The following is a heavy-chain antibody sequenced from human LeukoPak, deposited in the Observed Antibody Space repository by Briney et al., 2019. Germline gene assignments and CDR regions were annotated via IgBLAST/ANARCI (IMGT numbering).Heavy chain of an antibody. D-gene: IGHD3-10*01. V-gene: IGHV4-34*01. CDR3: ARSTMVRGVAF. Sequence: SETLSLTCAVYGGSFSGYYWSWIRQPPGKGLEWIGEINHSGSTNYNPSLKSRVTISVDTSKNQFSLKLSSVTAADTAVYYCARSTMVRGVAFWGQGTLVTASS. CDR1: GGSFSGYY. CDR2: INHSGST. J-gene: IGHJ4*02.